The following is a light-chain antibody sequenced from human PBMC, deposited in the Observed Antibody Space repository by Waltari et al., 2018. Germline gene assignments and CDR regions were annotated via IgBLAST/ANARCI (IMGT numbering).Light chain of an antibody. CDR2: GNT. CDR1: SSNIGAGYD. Sequence: QSVLTQPPSVSGAPGQRVTISCTGSSSNIGAGYDGTWYQQLPGTAPKLVIYGNTNRPSGVPDRFAGSKSATSASLAITGLQAEDEAEYYCQSYDRLSGSVFGGGTKLTVL. V-gene: IGLV1-40*01. J-gene: IGLJ2*01. CDR3: QSYDRLSGSV.